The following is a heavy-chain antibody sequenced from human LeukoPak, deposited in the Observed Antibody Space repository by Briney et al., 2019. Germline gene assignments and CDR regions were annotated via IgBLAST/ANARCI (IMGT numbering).Heavy chain of an antibody. CDR2: IKPDGGEK. CDR3: GREDCDATSCYWGIIH. CDR1: GFTFTTYR. D-gene: IGHD2-2*01. Sequence: GGSLRLSCTASGFTFTTYRMSWVRQAPGKGLEWVANIKPDGGEKYYVDSVKGRFTISRDNAKNSVYLQMNSLRAEDTAVYYCGREDCDATSCYWGIIHWGQGTLVTVSS. V-gene: IGHV3-7*01. J-gene: IGHJ4*02.